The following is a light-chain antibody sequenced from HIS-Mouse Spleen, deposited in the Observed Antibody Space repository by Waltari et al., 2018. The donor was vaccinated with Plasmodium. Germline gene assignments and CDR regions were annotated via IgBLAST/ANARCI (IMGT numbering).Light chain of an antibody. CDR2: QDS. V-gene: IGLV3-1*01. CDR3: QAWDSSTAV. J-gene: IGLJ3*02. CDR1: TVGDKY. Sequence: SYELTQPPSVSVSPGQTARITCCGDTVGDKYACWYQQKPGQSPLLVIYQDSKRPSGIPWRFSGSNSGNTATLTISGTQAMDEADYYCQAWDSSTAVFGGGTKLTVL.